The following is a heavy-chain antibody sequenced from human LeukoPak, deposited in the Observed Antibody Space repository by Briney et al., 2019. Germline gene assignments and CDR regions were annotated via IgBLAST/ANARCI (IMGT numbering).Heavy chain of an antibody. CDR1: GYTFTGYY. V-gene: IGHV1-2*02. D-gene: IGHD3-3*01. CDR3: ARDIKLRFLEWLFDY. J-gene: IGHJ4*02. Sequence: ASVKVSCKASGYTFTGYYMHWVRQAPGQGLEWMGWINPNSGGTNYAQKFQGRVTMTRDTSISTAYMELSRLRSDDTAVYYCARDIKLRFLEWLFDYWGQGTLVTVSS. CDR2: INPNSGGT.